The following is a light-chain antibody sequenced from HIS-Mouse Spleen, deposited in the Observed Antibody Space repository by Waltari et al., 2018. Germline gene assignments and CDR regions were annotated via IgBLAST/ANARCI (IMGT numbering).Light chain of an antibody. Sequence: SYELTQPPSVSASPAQTARTTCSGEAFPKTYADWYQPKSGQAPVLVIYEDSKRPSGIPERFSGSSSGTMATLTISGAQVEDEADYYCYSTDSSGNHRVFGGGTKLTVL. CDR2: EDS. V-gene: IGLV3-10*01. CDR1: AFPKTY. CDR3: YSTDSSGNHRV. J-gene: IGLJ2*01.